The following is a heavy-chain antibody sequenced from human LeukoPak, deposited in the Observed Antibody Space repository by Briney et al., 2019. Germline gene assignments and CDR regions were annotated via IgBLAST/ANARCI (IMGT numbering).Heavy chain of an antibody. CDR1: GFTFSDYG. J-gene: IGHJ4*02. Sequence: GGSLRLSCAASGFTFSDYGMVWVRQAPGKGLEWVANIKEDGSEKYYVESVKGRFTISRDNAKTSLYLQMNSLRAEDTAVYYCARDINDYGVGWGQGTLVTVSS. V-gene: IGHV3-7*01. D-gene: IGHD4-17*01. CDR2: IKEDGSEK. CDR3: ARDINDYGVG.